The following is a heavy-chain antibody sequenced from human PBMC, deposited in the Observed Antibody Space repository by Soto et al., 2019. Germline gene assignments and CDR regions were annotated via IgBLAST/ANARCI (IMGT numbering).Heavy chain of an antibody. D-gene: IGHD3-3*02. CDR2: ISSSSTYI. J-gene: IGHJ4*02. CDR1: GFTFSSYS. CDR3: AREFKLLAGPSECFDY. Sequence: EVQLVESGGGLVKPGGSLRLSCAASGFTFSSYSMNWVRQTPGKWLEWVSSISSSSTYIYYEDSLKGRFIISRDTAKNSLYLQMNSLRAEDTAVYYCAREFKLLAGPSECFDYCGQGTMVTVSS. V-gene: IGHV3-21*01.